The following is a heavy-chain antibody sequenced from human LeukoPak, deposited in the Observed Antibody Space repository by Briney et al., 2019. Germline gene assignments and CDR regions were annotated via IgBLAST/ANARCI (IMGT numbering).Heavy chain of an antibody. CDR1: GDSVSSNIAA. V-gene: IGHV6-1*01. D-gene: IGHD6-13*01. CDR3: ARDVSAGADY. CDR2: TYYRSKWTF. J-gene: IGHJ4*02. Sequence: SQTLSLTCAISGDSVSSNIAAWNWFRQSPSRGLEWLGRTYYRSKWTFVYAVSVRGRISFNPDTSKNQVSLHLTSVTPEDTALYYCARDVSAGADYWGQGTLVTVSS.